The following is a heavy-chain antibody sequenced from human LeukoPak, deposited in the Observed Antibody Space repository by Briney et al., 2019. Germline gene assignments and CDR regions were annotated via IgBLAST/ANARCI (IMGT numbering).Heavy chain of an antibody. V-gene: IGHV3-23*01. J-gene: IGHJ5*02. CDR2: ISGSGDNT. CDR1: GFTFSSYA. D-gene: IGHD4-11*01. CDR3: AKHYSRKFDP. Sequence: GGSLRLSFAASGFTFSSYAMNWVRQAPGKGREWVSGISGSGDNTYYADSVKGRFTISRDNSKNTLYLQMNSLRAEDTAVYYCAKHYSRKFDPWGQGTLATVSS.